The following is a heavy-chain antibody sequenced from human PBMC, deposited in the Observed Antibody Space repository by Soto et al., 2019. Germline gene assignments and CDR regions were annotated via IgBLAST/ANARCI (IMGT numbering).Heavy chain of an antibody. J-gene: IGHJ6*02. V-gene: IGHV3-7*01. Sequence: GGSLRLSCAASGFTFSTYWMSWVRHAPGKGLEWVANIKEDGSEKYYVDSVEGRFTISRDNAKNSLYLQMTSLRAEDTALYYCARGWGYFDSSGFPYLYAMDVWGQGTTVTVSS. D-gene: IGHD3-22*01. CDR1: GFTFSTYW. CDR3: ARGWGYFDSSGFPYLYAMDV. CDR2: IKEDGSEK.